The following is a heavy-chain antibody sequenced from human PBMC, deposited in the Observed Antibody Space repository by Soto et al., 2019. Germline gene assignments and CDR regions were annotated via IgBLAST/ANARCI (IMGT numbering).Heavy chain of an antibody. J-gene: IGHJ6*04. CDR2: IWYDGSNK. CDR1: GFTFSSYG. Sequence: GGSLRLSCAASGFTFSSYGMHWGRQAPGKGLEWVAVIWYDGSNKYYADSVKGRFTISRDNSKNTLYLQMNSLRAEDTAVYYCARAGWNYHYGLDVWGKGTTVSVSS. D-gene: IGHD6-19*01. V-gene: IGHV3-33*01. CDR3: ARAGWNYHYGLDV.